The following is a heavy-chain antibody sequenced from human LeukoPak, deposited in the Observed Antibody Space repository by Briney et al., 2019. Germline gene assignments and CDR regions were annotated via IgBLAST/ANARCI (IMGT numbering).Heavy chain of an antibody. Sequence: SETLSLTCTVSRGSIISNYWSWIRQPPGKGLEWIGYIYYSGSTNYNPSLKSRVTISVDTSKNQFSLKLTSVTAADTAVYYCGRGYGPNSSGWDSWGQGTLVTVSS. CDR1: RGSIISNY. D-gene: IGHD6-19*01. CDR2: IYYSGST. J-gene: IGHJ4*02. CDR3: GRGYGPNSSGWDS. V-gene: IGHV4-59*01.